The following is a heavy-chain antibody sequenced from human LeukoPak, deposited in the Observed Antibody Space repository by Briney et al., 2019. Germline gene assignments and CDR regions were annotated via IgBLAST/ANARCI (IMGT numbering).Heavy chain of an antibody. J-gene: IGHJ4*02. D-gene: IGHD5-12*01. CDR3: ARLDIVATLALDY. V-gene: IGHV5-51*01. CDR1: GYSFTSYW. Sequence: GESLKISWKASGYSFTSYWIAWVRQMPGKGLEWMGIVYPGDSDTRYSPSFQGQVTISADKSIITAYLQWSSLKASDTAMYYCARLDIVATLALDYWGQGALVTVSS. CDR2: VYPGDSDT.